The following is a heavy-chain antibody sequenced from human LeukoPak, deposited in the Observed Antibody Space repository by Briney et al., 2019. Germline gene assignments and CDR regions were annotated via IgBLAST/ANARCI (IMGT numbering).Heavy chain of an antibody. Sequence: SETLSLTCTVSGGSISSSSYYWGWIRQPPGKGLEWIGSIYYSGSTYYNPSLKSRVTISVDTSKNQFSLKLSSVTAADTAVYYCAKGALLPATFDYWGQGTLVTVSS. J-gene: IGHJ4*02. CDR1: GGSISSSSYY. CDR3: AKGALLPATFDY. D-gene: IGHD2-2*01. V-gene: IGHV4-39*07. CDR2: IYYSGST.